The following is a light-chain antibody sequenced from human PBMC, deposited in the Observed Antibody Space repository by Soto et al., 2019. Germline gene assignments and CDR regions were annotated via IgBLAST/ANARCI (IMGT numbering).Light chain of an antibody. CDR2: GVF. J-gene: IGKJ4*01. CDR1: QRVSSTY. CDR3: QQYGTSPT. V-gene: IGKV3-20*01. Sequence: EIVLTQSPGTLSLSPGERATLSCRASQRVSSTYLAWYQQKPGQPPRLLMHGVFNRATGIPDRFSGSGSGTDFTLTITRLEPEDFAVYYCQQYGTSPTFGGGTKVEIK.